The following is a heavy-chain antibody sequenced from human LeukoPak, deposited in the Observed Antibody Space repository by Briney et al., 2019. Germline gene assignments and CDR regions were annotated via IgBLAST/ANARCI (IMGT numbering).Heavy chain of an antibody. Sequence: PGGSLRLSCAASGFTFSSYGMHWVRQAPGKGLEWVAVIWYDGSNKYYADSVKGRFTISRDNSKSTLYLQMNSLRAEDTAVYYCARDLSIAVDAFDIWGQGTMVTVSS. CDR1: GFTFSSYG. J-gene: IGHJ3*02. CDR3: ARDLSIAVDAFDI. D-gene: IGHD6-19*01. V-gene: IGHV3-33*01. CDR2: IWYDGSNK.